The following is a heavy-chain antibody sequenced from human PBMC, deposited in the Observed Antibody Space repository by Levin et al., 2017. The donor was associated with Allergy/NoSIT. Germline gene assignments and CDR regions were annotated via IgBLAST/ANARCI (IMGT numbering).Heavy chain of an antibody. CDR2: ISSSSSYI. CDR3: ATCYGSGSLNEAFDI. V-gene: IGHV3-21*01. D-gene: IGHD3-10*01. CDR1: GFTFSSYS. J-gene: IGHJ3*02. Sequence: AGGSLRLSCAASGFTFSSYSMNWVRQAPGKGLEWVPSISSSSSYIYYADSVKGRFTISRDNAKNSLYLQMNSLRAEDTAVYYCATCYGSGSLNEAFDIWGQGTMVTVSS.